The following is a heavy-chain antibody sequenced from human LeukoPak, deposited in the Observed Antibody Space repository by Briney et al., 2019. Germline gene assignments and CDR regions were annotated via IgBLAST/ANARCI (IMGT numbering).Heavy chain of an antibody. CDR3: ARHSPTTTAPVLGAPFDP. D-gene: IGHD1-1*01. V-gene: IGHV4-59*08. J-gene: IGHJ5*02. CDR2: IYYSGST. Sequence: PSETLSLTCAVYGGSFSGYYWSWIRQPPGKGLEWIGYIYYSGSTNYNPSLKSRVTISVDTSKNQFSLKLSSVTAADTAVYYCARHSPTTTAPVLGAPFDPWGQGTLVTVSS. CDR1: GGSFSGYY.